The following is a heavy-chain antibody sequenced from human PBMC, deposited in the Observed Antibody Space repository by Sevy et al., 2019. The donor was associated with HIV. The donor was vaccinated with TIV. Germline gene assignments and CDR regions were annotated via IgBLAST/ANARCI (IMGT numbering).Heavy chain of an antibody. V-gene: IGHV1-2*06. J-gene: IGHJ5*02. CDR3: ARTPARIAAAGTINWFDP. Sequence: ASVKVSCKASGYTFTGYYMHWVRQAPGQGLEWMGRINPNSGGTNYAQKFQGMVTMTRDTSISTAYMELSRLRSDDTAVYYCARTPARIAAAGTINWFDPWGQGTLVTVSS. CDR1: GYTFTGYY. CDR2: INPNSGGT. D-gene: IGHD6-13*01.